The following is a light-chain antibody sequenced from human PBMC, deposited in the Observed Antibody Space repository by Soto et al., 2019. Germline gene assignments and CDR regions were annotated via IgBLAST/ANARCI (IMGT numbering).Light chain of an antibody. CDR2: STS. Sequence: DIQMTQSPSSVSASVGDRVTITCRASQGFSNWLAWYQQKPGRAPNLLIYSTSTLQSGVPSRFSGSGSGTDFTLTITNLQPEDFATYYCQQANTFPLTFGGGTKVEIK. J-gene: IGKJ4*01. CDR3: QQANTFPLT. CDR1: QGFSNW. V-gene: IGKV1-12*01.